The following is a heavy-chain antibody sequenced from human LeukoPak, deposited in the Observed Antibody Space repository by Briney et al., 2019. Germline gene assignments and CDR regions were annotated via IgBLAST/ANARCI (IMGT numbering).Heavy chain of an antibody. Sequence: ASVKVSCKASGYTFTGYYMHWVRQAPGQGLEWMGRINPNSGGTNYALKFQGRVTMTRDTSISTAYMELSRLRSDDTAVYYCARGSRFINWNYPRFDYWGKGTLVTVSS. CDR3: ARGSRFINWNYPRFDY. V-gene: IGHV1-2*06. CDR2: INPNSGGT. D-gene: IGHD1-7*01. J-gene: IGHJ4*02. CDR1: GYTFTGYY.